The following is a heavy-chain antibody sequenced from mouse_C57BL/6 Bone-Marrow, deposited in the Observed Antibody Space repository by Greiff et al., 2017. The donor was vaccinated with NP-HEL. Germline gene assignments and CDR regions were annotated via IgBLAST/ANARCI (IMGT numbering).Heavy chain of an antibody. D-gene: IGHD1-1*01. Sequence: EVQLQQSGAELVRPGASVKLSCTASGFNIKDDYMPWVKQRPEQGLEWIGWIDPESGDTEYASKFQGKATITADTSSNTDYLQISSLTSEDTAVYYCTTPITTVVASFDYWGQGTTLTVSS. CDR1: GFNIKDDY. CDR3: TTPITTVVASFDY. CDR2: IDPESGDT. V-gene: IGHV14-4*01. J-gene: IGHJ2*01.